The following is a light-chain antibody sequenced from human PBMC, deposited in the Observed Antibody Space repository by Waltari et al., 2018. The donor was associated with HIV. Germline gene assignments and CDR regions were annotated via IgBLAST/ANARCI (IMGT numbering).Light chain of an antibody. V-gene: IGLV2-23*02. J-gene: IGLJ3*02. CDR3: CSYAGSSTS. CDR1: SSEVGSYNL. CDR2: EVS. Sequence: QSALTQPASVSGSPGRSITISCTGTSSEVGSYNLLSWYQHHPGKAPNLMIYEVSKRPSGVSNRFSGSKSGNTASLTISGLQAEDEADYYCCSYAGSSTSFGGGTKLTVL.